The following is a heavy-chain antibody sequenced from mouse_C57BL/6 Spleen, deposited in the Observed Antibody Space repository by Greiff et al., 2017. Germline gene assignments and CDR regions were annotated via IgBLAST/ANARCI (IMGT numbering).Heavy chain of an antibody. D-gene: IGHD2-4*01. Sequence: EVKLVESGPELVKPGASVKIPCKASGYTFTDYNMDWVKQSHGKSLEWIGDINPNNGGTIYNQKFKGKATLAVDKSSSTAYMELRSLTSEDTAVYYCARGGIYDDDVGEWFAYWGQGTLVTVSA. J-gene: IGHJ3*01. CDR3: ARGGIYDDDVGEWFAY. CDR1: GYTFTDYN. CDR2: INPNNGGT. V-gene: IGHV1-18*01.